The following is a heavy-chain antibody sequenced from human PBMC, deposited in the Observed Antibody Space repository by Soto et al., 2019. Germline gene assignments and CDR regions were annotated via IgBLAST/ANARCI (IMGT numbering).Heavy chain of an antibody. CDR3: ARPSGSYLYYFDY. J-gene: IGHJ4*02. CDR1: GCSISSSSYY. V-gene: IGHV4-39*01. D-gene: IGHD1-26*01. Sequence: SETLSLTCTFSGCSISSSSYYWGWIRRPPGKGLEWIGSIYYSGSTYYNPSLKSRVTISVDTSKNQFSLKLSSVTAADTAVYYCARPSGSYLYYFDYWGQGTLVTVSS. CDR2: IYYSGST.